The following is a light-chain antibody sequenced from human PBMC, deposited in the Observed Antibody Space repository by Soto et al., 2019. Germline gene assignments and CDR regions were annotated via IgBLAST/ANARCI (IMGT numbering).Light chain of an antibody. V-gene: IGLV1-51*01. CDR3: GTWDSSLTAYV. Sequence: QSVLTQPPSVSAAPGQTVTISCSGSSSNIGNNYVSWYQHLPGTAPKLLVYDQNKRPSGIPDRFSGSKSGTSATLGITGLQTGDEADYYCGTWDSSLTAYVFGTGTKLTVL. CDR2: DQN. CDR1: SSNIGNNY. J-gene: IGLJ1*01.